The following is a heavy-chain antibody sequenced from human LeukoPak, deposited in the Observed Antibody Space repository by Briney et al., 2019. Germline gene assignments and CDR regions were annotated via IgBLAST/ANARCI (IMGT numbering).Heavy chain of an antibody. CDR3: AKDLFDFWSGYKSPNDY. CDR2: ISYDGSNT. D-gene: IGHD3-3*01. V-gene: IGHV3-30*18. J-gene: IGHJ4*02. Sequence: GGSLRLSCAASGFTFSSYGMHWVRQAPGKGLKWVAIISYDGSNTYYADSVKGRFTISRDNSKNTLYLQMNSLRAEDTAVYYCAKDLFDFWSGYKSPNDYWGQGTLVTVSS. CDR1: GFTFSSYG.